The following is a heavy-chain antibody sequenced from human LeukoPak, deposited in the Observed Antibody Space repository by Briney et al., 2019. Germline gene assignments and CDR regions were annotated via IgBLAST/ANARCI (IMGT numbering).Heavy chain of an antibody. J-gene: IGHJ4*02. Sequence: SETLSLTCAVYGGSFSGYYWSWIRQPPGKGLEWIGEINHSGSTNYNPSLKSRVTISVDTSKNQFSLKLSSVTAADTAVYYCAREKIAAAVHFDYWGKGTLVTVSS. V-gene: IGHV4-34*01. CDR2: INHSGST. D-gene: IGHD6-13*01. CDR3: AREKIAAAVHFDY. CDR1: GGSFSGYY.